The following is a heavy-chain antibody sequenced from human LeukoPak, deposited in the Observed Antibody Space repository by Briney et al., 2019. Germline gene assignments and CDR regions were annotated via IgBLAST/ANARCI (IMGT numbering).Heavy chain of an antibody. CDR2: ISYDASNK. J-gene: IGHJ4*02. Sequence: GRSLRLSCAASGFTFSSFAMHWVRQAPGKGLEWVAVISYDASNKFYADSVQGRFTISRDNSKNTLFLQMNSLGAEDTAVFYCARARSVGPPTGFDYWGQGTLVTVSS. CDR3: ARARSVGPPTGFDY. V-gene: IGHV3-30-3*01. CDR1: GFTFSSFA. D-gene: IGHD4-23*01.